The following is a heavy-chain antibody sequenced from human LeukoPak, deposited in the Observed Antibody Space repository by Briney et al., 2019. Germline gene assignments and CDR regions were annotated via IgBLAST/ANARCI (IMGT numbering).Heavy chain of an antibody. CDR2: IRSKAYGGTT. CDR1: GVSIADHG. Sequence: PGGSLRLSCAASGVSIADHGMSWVRQAPGKGLEWVGFIRSKAYGGTTEYAASVKGRFTISRDGSKSIAYLQMNSLKTEDTAVYYCTRDTDDSYGPGAFDIWGQGTMVTVSS. V-gene: IGHV3-49*04. CDR3: TRDTDDSYGPGAFDI. D-gene: IGHD5-18*01. J-gene: IGHJ3*02.